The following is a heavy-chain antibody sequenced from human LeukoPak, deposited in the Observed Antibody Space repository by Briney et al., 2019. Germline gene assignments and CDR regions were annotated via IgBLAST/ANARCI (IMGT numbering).Heavy chain of an antibody. Sequence: GGSLRLSCAASGFTFSSYAMSWVRQAPGKGLEWVSTISGSGGSTYYADSVKGRFTISRDNSKNTLYLQMNSLRAEDTAVYYCAKSAGEGTGYSSSWYENPDYWGQGTMVTVSS. J-gene: IGHJ3*01. V-gene: IGHV3-23*01. CDR2: ISGSGGST. D-gene: IGHD6-13*01. CDR3: AKSAGEGTGYSSSWYENPDY. CDR1: GFTFSSYA.